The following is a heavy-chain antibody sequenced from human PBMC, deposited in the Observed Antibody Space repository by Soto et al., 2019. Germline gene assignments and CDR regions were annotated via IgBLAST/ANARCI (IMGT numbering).Heavy chain of an antibody. Sequence: QVQLVESGGGVVQPGRSLRLSCAASGFTFSSYGMHWVRQAPGKGLEWVALISFDGSNKYYADSVKGRFTISRDNSKNTLSLQMNRLRAEDTAVYYCAKVLEGYVWGNAMDGWGQGTTVTVSS. D-gene: IGHD3-16*01. CDR3: AKVLEGYVWGNAMDG. CDR2: ISFDGSNK. J-gene: IGHJ6*02. CDR1: GFTFSSYG. V-gene: IGHV3-30*18.